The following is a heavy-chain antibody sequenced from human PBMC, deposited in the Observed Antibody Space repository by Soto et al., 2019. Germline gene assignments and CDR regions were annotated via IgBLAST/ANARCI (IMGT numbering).Heavy chain of an antibody. V-gene: IGHV3-21*01. CDR3: ARERIIQYSSGWRDDFDI. D-gene: IGHD6-19*01. Sequence: PWGSLRLSCAASGFTFSSYSMNWVRQAPGKGLEWVSSISSSSSYIYYADSVKGRFTISRDNAKNSLYLQMNSLRAEDTAVYYCARERIIQYSSGWRDDFDIWGQGTMVTVSS. CDR1: GFTFSSYS. J-gene: IGHJ3*02. CDR2: ISSSSSYI.